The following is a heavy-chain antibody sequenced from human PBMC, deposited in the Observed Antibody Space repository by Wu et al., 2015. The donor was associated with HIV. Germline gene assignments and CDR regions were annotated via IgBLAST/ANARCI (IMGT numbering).Heavy chain of an antibody. CDR2: INPHTDGA. V-gene: IGHV1-2*02. CDR1: GYTFTSYG. Sequence: QVQLVQSGAEVKKPGASVKVSCKTSGYTFTSYGISWVRQAPGQGLEWMGWINPHTDGAVYAPKFRANVVLTRDTSITTTYMEITGLTSDDTAVYYCARAIKWDRDAFDIWAKGQWSPSPQ. D-gene: IGHD1-26*01. CDR3: ARAIKWDRDAFDI. J-gene: IGHJ3*02.